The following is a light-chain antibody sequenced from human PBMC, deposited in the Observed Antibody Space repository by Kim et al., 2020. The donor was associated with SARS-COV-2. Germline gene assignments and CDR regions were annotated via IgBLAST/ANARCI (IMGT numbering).Light chain of an antibody. CDR3: QQYYSYPRT. CDR1: QGISSY. J-gene: IGKJ2*02. CDR2: AAS. Sequence: AIRITQSPSSLSASTGDRVTITCRASQGISSYLAWYQQKPGKAPKLLIYAASTLQSGVPSRFSGSGSGTDFTLTISCLQSEDFATYDCQQYYSYPRTFGQGTKLEI. V-gene: IGKV1-8*01.